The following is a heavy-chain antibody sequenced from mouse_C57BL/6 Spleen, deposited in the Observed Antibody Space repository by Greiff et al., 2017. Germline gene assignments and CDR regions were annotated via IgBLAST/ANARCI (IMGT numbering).Heavy chain of an antibody. D-gene: IGHD1-1*01. V-gene: IGHV1-80*01. CDR2: IYPGDGDT. J-gene: IGHJ4*01. Sequence: QVQLKQSGAELVKPGASVKISCKASGYAFSSYWMNWVKQRPGKGLEWIGQIYPGDGDTNYTGKFKGKATLTADKSSSTAYMQLSSLTSEDSAVYFCSRSYYYGNNYAFDYWGQGTSVTVSS. CDR1: GYAFSSYW. CDR3: SRSYYYGNNYAFDY.